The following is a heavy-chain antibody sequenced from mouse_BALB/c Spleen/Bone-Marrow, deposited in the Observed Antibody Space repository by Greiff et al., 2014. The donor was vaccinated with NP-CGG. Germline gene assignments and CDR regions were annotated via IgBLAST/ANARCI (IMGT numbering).Heavy chain of an antibody. Sequence: EVQVVESGAEIVRPGALVKLSCKASGFNIKDYYMQWVKQRPEQGLEWIGWIDPENGNTIYDPKFQGKASITADTSSNTAYLQLSSLPSEHTAFYYWAGGDGYAMDYGGQGPSVPVPS. CDR1: GFNIKDYY. CDR3: AGGDGYAMDY. V-gene: IGHV14-1*02. J-gene: IGHJ4*01. CDR2: IDPENGNT.